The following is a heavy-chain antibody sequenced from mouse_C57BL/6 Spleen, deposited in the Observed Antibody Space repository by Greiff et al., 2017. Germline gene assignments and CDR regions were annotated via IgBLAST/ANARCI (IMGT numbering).Heavy chain of an antibody. CDR3: AKAYYYYAMDY. V-gene: IGHV2-5*01. CDR2: IWRGGST. J-gene: IGHJ4*01. Sequence: QVQLQQSGPGLVQPSQSLSITCTVSGFSLTSYGVHWVRQSPGKGLEWMGVIWRGGSTDYNASFMSRLSITKDNSKSPVFFKMNSLQADDTAIYYCAKAYYYYAMDYWGQGTSVTVSS. CDR1: GFSLTSYG. D-gene: IGHD6-5*01.